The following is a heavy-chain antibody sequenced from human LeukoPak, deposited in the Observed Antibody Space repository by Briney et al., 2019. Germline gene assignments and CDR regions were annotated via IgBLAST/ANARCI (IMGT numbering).Heavy chain of an antibody. J-gene: IGHJ4*02. D-gene: IGHD6-6*01. CDR1: GGSFSDYH. CDR2: VNHSGTT. CDR3: ARGIAARPLDY. Sequence: SETLSLTCAVYGGSFSDYHWSWIRQPPGKGLEWIGEVNHSGTTKYNPSLKSRVSISGDTSKNQFSLKLGSLTAADTAVYYCARGIAARPLDYWGQGTLVTVSS. V-gene: IGHV4-34*01.